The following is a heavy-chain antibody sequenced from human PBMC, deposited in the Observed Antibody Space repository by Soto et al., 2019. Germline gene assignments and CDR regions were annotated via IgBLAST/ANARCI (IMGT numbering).Heavy chain of an antibody. CDR3: ARALTTVTLFDP. V-gene: IGHV4-31*01. J-gene: IGHJ5*02. CDR1: GGSISSGGYY. CDR2: IYYSGST. Sequence: QVQLQESGPGLVKPSQTLSLTCTVSGGSISSGGYYWSWIRQHPGKGLEWIGYIYYSGSTYYNPSLRSPVTLSLDASKNQFSLRLRSVTAAGTAVYYCARALTTVTLFDPWGQGTLVTVSS. D-gene: IGHD4-17*01.